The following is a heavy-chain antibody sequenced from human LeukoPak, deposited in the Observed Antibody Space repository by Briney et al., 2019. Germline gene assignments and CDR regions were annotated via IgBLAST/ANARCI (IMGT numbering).Heavy chain of an antibody. D-gene: IGHD4-23*01. V-gene: IGHV1-46*01. CDR1: GYTFSNYY. J-gene: IGHJ4*02. CDR2: INPSGCRT. Sequence: ASVKVSCKASGYTFSNYYIHWVRQAPGQGLEWMGKINPSGCRTVYAQKFQGRVTVTRDTSTSTVYMDLSSLRSEDAAVYYCVRELAGGYFDYWGQGTLVTVSS. CDR3: VRELAGGYFDY.